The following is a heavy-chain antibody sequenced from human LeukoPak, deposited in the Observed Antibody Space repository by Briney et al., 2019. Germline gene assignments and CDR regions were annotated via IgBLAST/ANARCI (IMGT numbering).Heavy chain of an antibody. CDR3: ASADGAYGGNLHYFDY. V-gene: IGHV4-61*02. CDR2: IYTSGST. Sequence: SQTLSLTCTVSGGSISSGSYYWSWIRQPAGKGLEWIGRIYTSGSTNYNPSLKSRVTISVDTSKNQFSLKLSSATAADTAVYYCASADGAYGGNLHYFDYWGQGTLVTVSS. D-gene: IGHD4/OR15-4a*01. CDR1: GGSISSGSYY. J-gene: IGHJ4*02.